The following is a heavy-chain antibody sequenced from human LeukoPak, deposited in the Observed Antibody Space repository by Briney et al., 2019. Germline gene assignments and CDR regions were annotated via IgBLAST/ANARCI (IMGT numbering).Heavy chain of an antibody. CDR2: TYYRSKWYN. Sequence: SQTLSLTCAISGDSVSSNSAAWSRIRQSPSRGLEWLGRTYYRSKWYNDYAVSVKGRIIINPDTSKNQFSLQLNSVTPEDTGIYYCARVAVSGTDWFDPWGQGTLVTVSS. D-gene: IGHD6-19*01. CDR3: ARVAVSGTDWFDP. J-gene: IGHJ5*02. CDR1: GDSVSSNSAA. V-gene: IGHV6-1*01.